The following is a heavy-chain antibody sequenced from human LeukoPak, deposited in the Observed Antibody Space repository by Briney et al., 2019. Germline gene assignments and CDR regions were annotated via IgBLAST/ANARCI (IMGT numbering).Heavy chain of an antibody. CDR2: IYYSGST. D-gene: IGHD3-10*01. CDR1: GGSISSYY. CDR3: AMSYYGSGSLDY. Sequence: SETLSLTCTVSGGSISSYYWSWIRQPPGKGLEWIGYIYYSGSTNYNPSLKSRVTISVDTSKNQFSLKLSSVIAADTAVYYCAMSYYGSGSLDYWGQGNLVTVSS. J-gene: IGHJ4*02. V-gene: IGHV4-59*08.